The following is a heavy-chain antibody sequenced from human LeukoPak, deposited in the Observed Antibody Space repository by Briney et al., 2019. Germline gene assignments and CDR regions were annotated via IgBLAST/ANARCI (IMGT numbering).Heavy chain of an antibody. D-gene: IGHD1-26*01. Sequence: PGGSLRLSCAASGFTFSSYAMSWVRQAPGKGLEWVSAISGSGGSTYYADSVKGRFTISRDNSKNTLYLQMNSLRAEDTAVYYCAKPYLWGAHIYYYGMDVWGQGTTVTVSS. J-gene: IGHJ6*02. V-gene: IGHV3-23*01. CDR1: GFTFSSYA. CDR2: ISGSGGST. CDR3: AKPYLWGAHIYYYGMDV.